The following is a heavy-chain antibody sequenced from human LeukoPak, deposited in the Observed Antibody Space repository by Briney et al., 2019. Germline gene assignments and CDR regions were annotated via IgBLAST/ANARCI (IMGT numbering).Heavy chain of an antibody. CDR3: ARGPPYYDFWSGYPYAFDI. Sequence: ASVKVSCKASGYTFTSYDINWVRQATGQGLEWMGWMNPNSGNTGYAQKFQGRVTITRNTSISTAYMELSSLRSEDTAVYYCARGPPYYDFWSGYPYAFDIWGQGTMVTVSS. V-gene: IGHV1-8*03. J-gene: IGHJ3*02. CDR2: MNPNSGNT. D-gene: IGHD3-3*01. CDR1: GYTFTSYD.